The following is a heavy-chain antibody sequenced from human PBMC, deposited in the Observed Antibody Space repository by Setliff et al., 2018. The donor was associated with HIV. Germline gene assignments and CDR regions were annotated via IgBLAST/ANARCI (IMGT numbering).Heavy chain of an antibody. Sequence: GGSLRLSCVTSGFTFTNYGMTWVRQAPGEGLEYVSAISGSGGITYYADSVKGRFTISRDNSKNTLYLQMNSLRAEDTAVYYCAKGSLPSGYSYGFFDYWGQGTLVTVSS. V-gene: IGHV3-23*01. CDR2: ISGSGGIT. D-gene: IGHD5-18*01. CDR1: GFTFTNYG. J-gene: IGHJ4*02. CDR3: AKGSLPSGYSYGFFDY.